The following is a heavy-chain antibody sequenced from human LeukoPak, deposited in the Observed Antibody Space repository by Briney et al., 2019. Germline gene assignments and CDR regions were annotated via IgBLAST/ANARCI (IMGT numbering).Heavy chain of an antibody. D-gene: IGHD3-3*01. CDR2: IYYSGST. J-gene: IGHJ4*02. V-gene: IGHV4-30-4*08. CDR1: GGSISSGDYY. CDR3: AREHYDFWSGFKRIDY. Sequence: SSETLSLTCTVSGGSISSGDYYWSWIRQPPGKGLEWIGYIYYSGSTYYNPSLKSRVTISVDTSKNQFSPKLSSVTAADTAVYYCAREHYDFWSGFKRIDYWGQGTLVTVSS.